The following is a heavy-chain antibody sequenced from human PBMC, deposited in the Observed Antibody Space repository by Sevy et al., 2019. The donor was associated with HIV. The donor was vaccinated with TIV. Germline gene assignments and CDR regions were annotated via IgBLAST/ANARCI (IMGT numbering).Heavy chain of an antibody. Sequence: ASVKVSCKASGYTFSTYGISWVRQAPGQGLGWMGWIGAYNGNRKYAQKFQDRITMTTDTSTSTAYMELRSLGSDDTAVYFCARLSTARGESNWFDPWGQGTLVTVSS. CDR1: GYTFSTYG. D-gene: IGHD3-16*01. CDR3: ARLSTARGESNWFDP. V-gene: IGHV1-18*01. CDR2: IGAYNGNR. J-gene: IGHJ5*02.